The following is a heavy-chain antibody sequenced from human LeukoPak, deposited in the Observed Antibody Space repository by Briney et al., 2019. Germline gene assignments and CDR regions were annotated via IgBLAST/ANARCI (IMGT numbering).Heavy chain of an antibody. J-gene: IGHJ3*02. V-gene: IGHV3-21*01. CDR3: ARGQSVPPMIVVVIDAFDI. Sequence: GGTLRLSCAASGFTFSSYSMNWVREAPGKGREWVSYMSGSSSYIYYADSVKGRFTISRDNAKQSLYLQMNSLRAEDTAVYYCARGQSVPPMIVVVIDAFDIWGQGTMVTVSS. D-gene: IGHD3-22*01. CDR2: MSGSSSYI. CDR1: GFTFSSYS.